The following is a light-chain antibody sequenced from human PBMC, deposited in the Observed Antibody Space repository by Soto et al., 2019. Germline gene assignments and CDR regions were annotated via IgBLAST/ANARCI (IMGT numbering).Light chain of an antibody. J-gene: IGLJ1*01. V-gene: IGLV2-14*01. CDR1: SSDVGGYNY. CDR2: DVS. CDR3: SSYTSSSTLVV. Sequence: QSALTQPASVSGSPGQSITISCTGTSSDVGGYNYVSWCQQHPGKAPKLMIYDVSNRPSGVSNRFSGSKSGNTASLTISGLQAEDEADYYCSSYTSSSTLVVFGPGTKLTVL.